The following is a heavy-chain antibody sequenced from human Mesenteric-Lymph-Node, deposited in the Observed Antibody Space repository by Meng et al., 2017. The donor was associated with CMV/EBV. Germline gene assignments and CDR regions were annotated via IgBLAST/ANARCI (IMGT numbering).Heavy chain of an antibody. CDR3: ARGPTRDYFGSGYYFDY. Sequence: ESLKISCAASGFTFSSYSVNWARQAPGTGLEWVSYISSSSSIMYYAGSVKGRFTISRDNAKNSLYLQMNSLRAEDTAVYYCARGPTRDYFGSGYYFDYWGQGTLVTVSS. CDR2: ISSSSSIM. J-gene: IGHJ4*02. D-gene: IGHD3-10*01. V-gene: IGHV3-48*04. CDR1: GFTFSSYS.